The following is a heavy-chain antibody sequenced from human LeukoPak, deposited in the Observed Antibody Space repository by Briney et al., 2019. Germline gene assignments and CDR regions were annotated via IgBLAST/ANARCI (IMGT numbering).Heavy chain of an antibody. CDR2: IYYSGST. Sequence: SETLSLTCTVSGGSISSGGYYWSWIRQHPGKGLEWIGYIYYSGSTYYNPSLKSRVTISVDTSKNQFSLKLSSVTAADTAVYYCARILGAYYYDSSGLDYWGQGTLVTVS. CDR1: GGSISSGGYY. J-gene: IGHJ4*02. D-gene: IGHD3-22*01. CDR3: ARILGAYYYDSSGLDY. V-gene: IGHV4-31*03.